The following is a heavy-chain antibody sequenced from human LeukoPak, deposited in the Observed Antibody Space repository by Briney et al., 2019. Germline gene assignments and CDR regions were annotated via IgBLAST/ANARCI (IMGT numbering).Heavy chain of an antibody. CDR2: ISGSGGST. D-gene: IGHD3-9*01. V-gene: IGHV3-23*01. CDR1: GFTFSCYL. CDR3: AKVGPGYYFDY. J-gene: IGHJ4*02. Sequence: GGSVRLSFLSTGFTFSCYLMNWLGQAPGRGLAWVSPISGSGGSTYYADCVKGRFTLSRENHKQALSLQMNSLRAEDTDAYYCAKVGPGYYFDYWGQGTLVTVSS.